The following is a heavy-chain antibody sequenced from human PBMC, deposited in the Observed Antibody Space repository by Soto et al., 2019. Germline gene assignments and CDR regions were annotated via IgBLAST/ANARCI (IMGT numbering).Heavy chain of an antibody. CDR2: ISPGGDRT. V-gene: IGHV1-46*03. Sequence: ASVKVSCKASGYTFTRYYMHWVRQAPGLGLEWMGMISPGGDRTTYAQKLQGRVTMTRDTSTSTVYMELSSLKSEDTAVYYCARGAYCGGDCYDYWGQGTLVTVSS. D-gene: IGHD2-21*01. J-gene: IGHJ4*02. CDR3: ARGAYCGGDCYDY. CDR1: GYTFTRYY.